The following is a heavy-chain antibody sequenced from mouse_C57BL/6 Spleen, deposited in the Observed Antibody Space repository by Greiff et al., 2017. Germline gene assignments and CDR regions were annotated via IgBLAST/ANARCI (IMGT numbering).Heavy chain of an antibody. Sequence: EVKLMESGGDLVKPGGSLKLSCAASGFTFSSYGMSWVRQTPDKRLEWVATISSGGSYTYYPDSVKGRFTISRDNAKNTLYLQMSSLKSEDTAMYYCARHRTAQATVLNYWGQGTTLTVSS. D-gene: IGHD3-2*02. V-gene: IGHV5-6*01. CDR3: ARHRTAQATVLNY. CDR2: ISSGGSYT. J-gene: IGHJ2*01. CDR1: GFTFSSYG.